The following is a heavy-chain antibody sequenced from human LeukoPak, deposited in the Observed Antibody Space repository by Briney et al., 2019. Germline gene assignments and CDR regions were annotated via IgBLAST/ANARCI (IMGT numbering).Heavy chain of an antibody. J-gene: IGHJ5*02. V-gene: IGHV4-38-2*02. CDR1: GYSISSGYY. CDR2: IYHSGST. CDR3: AREKRDYYDSSGYYLSWFDH. Sequence: SETLSLTCTVSGYSISSGYYWGWIRPPPGKGLEWIGSIYHSGSTYYNPSLKSRVTISVDTSKNQFSLKLSSVTAADTAVYYCAREKRDYYDSSGYYLSWFDHWGQGTLVTVSS. D-gene: IGHD3-22*01.